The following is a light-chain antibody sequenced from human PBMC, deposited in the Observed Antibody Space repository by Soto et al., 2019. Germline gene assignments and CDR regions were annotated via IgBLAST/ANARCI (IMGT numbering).Light chain of an antibody. V-gene: IGLV2-23*03. J-gene: IGLJ1*01. CDR2: EGS. CDR1: SSDVGSYNL. CDR3: CSYAGSSTFWV. Sequence: QSVLTQPASVSGSPGQSITISCTGTSSDVGSYNLVSWYQQHPGKAPKLMIYEGSKRPSGVSNRFSGSKSGNTASLTISGLQAEDEADYECCSYAGSSTFWVFGTGTKVTVL.